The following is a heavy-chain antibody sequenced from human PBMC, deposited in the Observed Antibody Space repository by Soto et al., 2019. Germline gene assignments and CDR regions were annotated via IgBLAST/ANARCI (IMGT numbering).Heavy chain of an antibody. D-gene: IGHD2-21*02. CDR1: GGSISRYY. V-gene: IGHV4-59*01. J-gene: IGHJ6*02. CDR2: LYNTGST. Sequence: SETLSLTCTVSGGSISRYYWSWIRQTPGKGLEWIGYLYNTGSTIYNPSLESRVTISVDTSKNQFSLILNSVTAADTAVYYCARDLWGYCGTDCYPLEVWGPGTTVTVS. CDR3: ARDLWGYCGTDCYPLEV.